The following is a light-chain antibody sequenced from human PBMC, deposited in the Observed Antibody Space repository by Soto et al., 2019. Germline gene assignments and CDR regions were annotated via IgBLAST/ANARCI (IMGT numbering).Light chain of an antibody. J-gene: IGLJ2*01. CDR1: SSDVGRYDL. Sequence: QSALTQPASVSGSPGQSITISCTGTSSDVGRYDLVSWYQQHPGKVPKLMVFEGNERPPGVSNRFSGSKSGNTASLTISGLQAEDEADYYCCAYAGSRNLVFGGGTKLTVL. CDR2: EGN. CDR3: CAYAGSRNLV. V-gene: IGLV2-23*01.